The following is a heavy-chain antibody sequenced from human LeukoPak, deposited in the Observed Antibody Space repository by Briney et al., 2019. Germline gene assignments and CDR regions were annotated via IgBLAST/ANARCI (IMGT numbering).Heavy chain of an antibody. V-gene: IGHV4-59*08. Sequence: SETLSLTCTVSGGSISSYYWNWIRQPPGKGLEWIGYIYYSGSTNYNPSLKSRVTISGDTSKNQFSLKLSSVTAADTAVYYCARRSVGTTDFFDYWGQGTLVTVSS. D-gene: IGHD1-26*01. J-gene: IGHJ4*02. CDR1: GGSISSYY. CDR2: IYYSGST. CDR3: ARRSVGTTDFFDY.